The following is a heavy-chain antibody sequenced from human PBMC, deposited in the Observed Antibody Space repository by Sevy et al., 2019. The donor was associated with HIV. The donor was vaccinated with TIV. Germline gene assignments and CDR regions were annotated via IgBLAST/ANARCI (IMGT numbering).Heavy chain of an antibody. CDR1: GGSITSLY. CDR3: AGENAWGRGYS. CDR2: IYYNGHI. V-gene: IGHV4-59*08. J-gene: IGHJ4*02. Sequence: SETLSLTCTVSGGSITSLYWNWIRQPPGKGLEWIANIYYNGHINYNPALKSRFTFSLDTSKNQFSLELSSVTAADTAMYYCAGENAWGRGYSWGQGTLVTVSS. D-gene: IGHD1-26*01.